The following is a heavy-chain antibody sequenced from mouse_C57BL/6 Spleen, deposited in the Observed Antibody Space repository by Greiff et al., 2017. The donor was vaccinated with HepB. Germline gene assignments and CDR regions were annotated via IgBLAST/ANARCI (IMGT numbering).Heavy chain of an antibody. V-gene: IGHV1-52*01. D-gene: IGHD1-1*01. CDR2: IDPSDSET. J-gene: IGHJ2*01. CDR1: GYTFTSYW. CDR3: AREDYYYGSSFDY. Sequence: QVQLQQPGAELVRPGSSVKLSCKASGYTFTSYWMHWVKQRPIQGLEWIGNIDPSDSETHYNQKFKDKATLTVDKSSSTAYMQLSSLTSEDSAVYYCAREDYYYGSSFDYWGQGTTLTVSS.